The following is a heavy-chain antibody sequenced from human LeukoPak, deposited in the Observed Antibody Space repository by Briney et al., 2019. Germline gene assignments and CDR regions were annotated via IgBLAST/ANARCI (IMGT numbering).Heavy chain of an antibody. V-gene: IGHV3-66*04. D-gene: IGHD6-19*01. CDR3: ARLDNNAWYYAFDI. J-gene: IGHJ3*02. CDR2: IYGGTST. Sequence: GGSLRLSCAGSGFTVSSTYMSWVRQAPGKGLEWVSVIYGGTSTYYADSVKGRFTTSRDDSKNTLYLQMSSLRAEDTAVYYCARLDNNAWYYAFDIWSQGTMVTVSS. CDR1: GFTVSSTY.